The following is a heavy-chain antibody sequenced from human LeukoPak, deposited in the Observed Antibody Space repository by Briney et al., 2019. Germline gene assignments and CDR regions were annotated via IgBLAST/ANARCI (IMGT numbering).Heavy chain of an antibody. V-gene: IGHV1-18*01. Sequence: ASVKVSCKASGYTFTSYAMHWVRQAPGQGLEWMGWISAYNGNTNYAQKLQGRVTMTTDTSTTTAYMELRSLRSDDTAVYYCARDDVVVPAADWFDPWGQGTLVTVSS. D-gene: IGHD2-2*01. J-gene: IGHJ5*02. CDR2: ISAYNGNT. CDR1: GYTFTSYA. CDR3: ARDDVVVPAADWFDP.